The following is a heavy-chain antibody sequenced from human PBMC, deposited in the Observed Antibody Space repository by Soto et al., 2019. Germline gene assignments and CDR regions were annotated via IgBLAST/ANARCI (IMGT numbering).Heavy chain of an antibody. Sequence: SSETLSLTCTVSGGSISSGGYFWIWVRQHPGKGLEWIGNIYYSGRTYYNPSLKSRVTISVDTSKNQFSLKLSSVTAADTAVYYCARFAKEENPKVGSWYYFDYWGQGTRVTVSS. CDR3: ARFAKEENPKVGSWYYFDY. V-gene: IGHV4-31*03. D-gene: IGHD6-13*01. CDR1: GGSISSGGYF. J-gene: IGHJ4*02. CDR2: IYYSGRT.